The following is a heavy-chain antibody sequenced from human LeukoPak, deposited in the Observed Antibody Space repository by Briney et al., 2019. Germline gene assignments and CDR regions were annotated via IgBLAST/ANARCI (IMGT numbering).Heavy chain of an antibody. CDR2: ISSSSGYI. V-gene: IGHV3-21*01. CDR1: GFTFSSYS. D-gene: IGHD3-22*01. Sequence: GGSLRLSCAASGFTFSSYSMNWVRQAPGKGLEWVSSISSSSGYIYYADSVKGRFTISRDNAKNSLYLQMNSLRVEDTAVYYCARDYYSYYDSSGRAYFDYWGQGTLVTVSP. CDR3: ARDYYSYYDSSGRAYFDY. J-gene: IGHJ4*02.